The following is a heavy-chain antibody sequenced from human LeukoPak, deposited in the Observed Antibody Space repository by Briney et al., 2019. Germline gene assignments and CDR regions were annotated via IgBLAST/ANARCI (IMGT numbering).Heavy chain of an antibody. Sequence: ASVKVSCKASGYTFTSYGISWVRQAPGQGLEWMGWISAYNGNTNYAQKLQGRVTITRDTSASTAYMELSSLRSEDTAVYYCARGMAQQPERFDYWGQGTLVTVSS. CDR3: ARGMAQQPERFDY. J-gene: IGHJ4*02. D-gene: IGHD1/OR15-1a*01. CDR2: ISAYNGNT. V-gene: IGHV1-18*04. CDR1: GYTFTSYG.